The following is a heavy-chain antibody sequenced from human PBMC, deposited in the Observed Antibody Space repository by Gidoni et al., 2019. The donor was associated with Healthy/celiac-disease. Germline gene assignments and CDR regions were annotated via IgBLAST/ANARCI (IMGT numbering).Heavy chain of an antibody. V-gene: IGHV1-2*02. CDR1: GYTFTGYY. D-gene: IGHD3-22*01. CDR3: ARRHVDSSGYYHFDY. J-gene: IGHJ4*02. CDR2: INPNICGT. Sequence: QVQLVQSGAEVKKHGASVKVSCKAYGYTFTGYYMHWCLQDPGQGLEWMGGINPNICGTNYAQKFQGRVTMTRDTSISTAYMELSRLRSDDTAVYYCARRHVDSSGYYHFDYWGQGTLVTVSS.